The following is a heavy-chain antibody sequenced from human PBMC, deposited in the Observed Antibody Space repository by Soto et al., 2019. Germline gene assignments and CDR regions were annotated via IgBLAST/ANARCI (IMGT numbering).Heavy chain of an antibody. Sequence: SETLSLTCTVSGGSVSSGSYYWSWIRQPPGKGLEWIGYIYYSGSTNYNPSLKSRVTISVDTSKNQFSLKLSSVTAADTAVYYCARKGGAARGFDYWGQGTLVTVSS. V-gene: IGHV4-61*01. J-gene: IGHJ4*02. D-gene: IGHD6-6*01. CDR3: ARKGGAARGFDY. CDR2: IYYSGST. CDR1: GGSVSSGSYY.